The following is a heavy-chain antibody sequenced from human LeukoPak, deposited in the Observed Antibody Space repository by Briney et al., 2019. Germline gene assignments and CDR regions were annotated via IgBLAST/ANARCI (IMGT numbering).Heavy chain of an antibody. CDR1: GFTFSSYA. J-gene: IGHJ4*02. D-gene: IGHD2-15*01. CDR3: AKQVGSEGYARYITNRY. V-gene: IGHV3-23*01. CDR2: ISGSGGST. Sequence: PGGSLRLSCAASGFTFSSYAMSWVRQAPGKGLEWVSAISGSGGSTYYADSVKGRFTISRDNSKNTLYLQMNSLRAEDTAVYYCAKQVGSEGYARYITNRYWGQGTLVTVSS.